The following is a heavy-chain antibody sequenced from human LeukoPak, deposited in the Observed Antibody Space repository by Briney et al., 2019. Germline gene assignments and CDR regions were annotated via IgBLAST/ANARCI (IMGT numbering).Heavy chain of an antibody. J-gene: IGHJ5*02. CDR3: TRRLTQYDCFDP. CDR1: GDSVSSNSVT. Sequence: SQTLSLTCAISGDSVSSNSVTWNWIRQSPSRGLEWLGRTYYRSTWYNDYAVSVRGRITVNPDTSKNQFSLHLNSVTPEDTAVYYCTRRLTQYDCFDPWGQGILVTVSS. D-gene: IGHD2-2*01. CDR2: TYYRSTWYN. V-gene: IGHV6-1*01.